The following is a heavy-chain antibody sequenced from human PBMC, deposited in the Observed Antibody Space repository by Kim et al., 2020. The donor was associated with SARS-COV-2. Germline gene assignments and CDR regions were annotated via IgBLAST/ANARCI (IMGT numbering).Heavy chain of an antibody. D-gene: IGHD2-2*01. J-gene: IGHJ6*02. CDR1: GLTFSDAW. CDR3: TTVGDGDNVVVPAAAHYYYYGMDV. V-gene: IGHV3-15*01. Sequence: GGSLRLSCAASGLTFSDAWMSWVRQAPGKGLEWVGRIKSKTNGGTTDYAAPVKGRFTISRDDSTNTLYLQMNSLKTEDTAVYYCTTVGDGDNVVVPAAAHYYYYGMDVWGQGTTVTVSS. CDR2: IKSKTNGGTT.